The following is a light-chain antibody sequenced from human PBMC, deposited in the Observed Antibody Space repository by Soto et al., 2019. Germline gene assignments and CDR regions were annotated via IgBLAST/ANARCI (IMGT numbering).Light chain of an antibody. Sequence: QSVLTQPPSASGTPGQMVTISCSGSSSNIGSNTVNWYQQLPGMAPKLLIYNNSQRPSGVPDRFSGSKSGTSASLAISGLQSEDEADYYCQSYDSSLSVVFGGGTKLTVL. CDR3: QSYDSSLSVV. CDR2: NNS. CDR1: SSNIGSNT. J-gene: IGLJ2*01. V-gene: IGLV1-44*01.